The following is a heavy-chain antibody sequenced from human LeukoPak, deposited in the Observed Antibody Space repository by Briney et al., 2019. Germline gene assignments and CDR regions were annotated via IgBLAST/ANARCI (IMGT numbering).Heavy chain of an antibody. Sequence: PSETLSLTCTVSGGSISSYYWSWIRQPAGKGLEWIGRIYTSGSTNYNPSLKSRVTMSVDTSKNQFSLKLSSVTAADTAVYYCGISKKGRRYYYYYGMDVWGQGTTVTVSS. V-gene: IGHV4-4*07. CDR2: IYTSGST. CDR3: GISKKGRRYYYYYGMDV. CDR1: GGSISSYY. J-gene: IGHJ6*02. D-gene: IGHD3-10*01.